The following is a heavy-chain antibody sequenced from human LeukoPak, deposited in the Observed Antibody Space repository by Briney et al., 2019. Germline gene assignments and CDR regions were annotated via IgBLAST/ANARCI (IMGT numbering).Heavy chain of an antibody. CDR2: MNPNTGNA. V-gene: IGHV1-8*03. J-gene: IGHJ4*02. CDR1: GYTFTNFD. CDR3: ARVGYSNSYDY. D-gene: IGHD4-11*01. Sequence: ASVKVSCKASGYTFTNFDINWVRQATGQGLEWMGWMNPNTGNAGYAQKFQDRVTITWDASISTAYMDLSSLRSEDTAVHYCARVGYSNSYDYWGQGTLVTVSS.